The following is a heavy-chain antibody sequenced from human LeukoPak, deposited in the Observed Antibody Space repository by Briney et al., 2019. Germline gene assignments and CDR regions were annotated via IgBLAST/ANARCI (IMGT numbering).Heavy chain of an antibody. V-gene: IGHV4-59*08. CDR1: GGSISSYY. D-gene: IGHD3-16*02. CDR3: ARHSRIMITFGGVIVPFFDY. CDR2: IYYSGST. Sequence: SETLSLTCTVPGGSISSYYWSWIRQPPGKGLEWIGYIYYSGSTNYNPSLKSRVTISVDTSKNQFSLKLSSVTAADTAVYYCARHSRIMITFGGVIVPFFDYWGQGTLVTVSS. J-gene: IGHJ4*02.